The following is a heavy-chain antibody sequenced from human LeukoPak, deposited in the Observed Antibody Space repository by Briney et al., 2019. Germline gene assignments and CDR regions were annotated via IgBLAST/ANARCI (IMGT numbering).Heavy chain of an antibody. V-gene: IGHV3-23*01. D-gene: IGHD3-22*01. CDR2: ISGSGDNT. Sequence: GGSLRLSCAASGFTFSSYAMSWVRQAPGKGLEWVSGISGSGDNTYYADSVKGRFTISRDNSKNTLYVQVDSLGTEDTAAYYCAKGSHYDSSGSFYFDYWGQGTLVTVSS. J-gene: IGHJ4*02. CDR1: GFTFSSYA. CDR3: AKGSHYDSSGSFYFDY.